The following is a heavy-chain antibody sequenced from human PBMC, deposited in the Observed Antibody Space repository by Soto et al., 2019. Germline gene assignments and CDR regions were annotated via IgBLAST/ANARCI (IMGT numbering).Heavy chain of an antibody. CDR2: MNPNSGNT. CDR1: GYTFTSYD. D-gene: IGHD3-3*01. CDR3: ARVEYYDFWSGYYRYYYGMDV. J-gene: IGHJ6*02. V-gene: IGHV1-8*01. Sequence: QVQLVQSGAEVKKPGASVKVSCKASGYTFTSYDINWVRQATGQGLEWMGWMNPNSGNTGYAQKFQGRVTMTRNTSISTAYMGLSSLRSEDTAVYYCARVEYYDFWSGYYRYYYGMDVWGQGTTVTVSS.